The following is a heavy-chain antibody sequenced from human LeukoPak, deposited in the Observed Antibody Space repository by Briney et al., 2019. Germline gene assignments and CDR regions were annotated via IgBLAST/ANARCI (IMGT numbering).Heavy chain of an antibody. CDR1: GGSFSGYY. Sequence: SETLSLTCAVYGGSFSGYYWSWIRQPPGKGLEWIGEINHSGSTNYNPSLKSRVTISVDTSKNQFSLKLSSVTAADTAVYYCARDGSVATSSGWFDPWGQGTLVTVSS. V-gene: IGHV4-34*01. J-gene: IGHJ5*02. CDR3: ARDGSVATSSGWFDP. CDR2: INHSGST. D-gene: IGHD5-12*01.